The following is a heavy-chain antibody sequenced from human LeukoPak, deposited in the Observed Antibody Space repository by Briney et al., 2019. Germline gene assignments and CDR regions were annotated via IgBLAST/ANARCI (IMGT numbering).Heavy chain of an antibody. Sequence: GESLRLSCVASGFTFNTYNMNWVRQAPGKGLEWVSSITSSSSYIYYADSVKGRFTISRDNAKSSLYLQMNSLRDEDTAVYYCARDPYSGNYGGYYYYYMDVWGKGTTVTISS. D-gene: IGHD1-26*01. CDR1: GFTFNTYN. V-gene: IGHV3-21*01. CDR2: ITSSSSYI. J-gene: IGHJ6*03. CDR3: ARDPYSGNYGGYYYYYMDV.